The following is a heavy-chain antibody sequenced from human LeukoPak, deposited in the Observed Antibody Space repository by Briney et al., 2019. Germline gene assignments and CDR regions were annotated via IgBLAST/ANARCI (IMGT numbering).Heavy chain of an antibody. CDR1: GFTFSSYS. CDR3: ARGRVLSVGAMVY. CDR2: ISSSSSYI. V-gene: IGHV3-21*04. D-gene: IGHD1-26*01. Sequence: GGSLRLSCAASGFTFSSYSMNWVRQAPGKGLEWVSSISSSSSYIYYADSVKGRFTISRDNAKNSLYLQMNSLRAEDTAVYYCARGRVLSVGAMVYWGQGTLVTVSS. J-gene: IGHJ4*02.